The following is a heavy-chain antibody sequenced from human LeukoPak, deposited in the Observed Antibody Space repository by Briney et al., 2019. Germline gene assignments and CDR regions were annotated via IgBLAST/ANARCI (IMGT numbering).Heavy chain of an antibody. Sequence: ASVTVSCKASGYTFTGYYMHWVRQAPGQGLEWMGWINPNSGGTNYAQKFQGRVTMTRDTSISTAYMELSRLRSDDTAVYYCARTSHYVDIAATIPYGIYYFDYWGQGTLVTVSS. CDR1: GYTFTGYY. D-gene: IGHD5-12*01. CDR3: ARTSHYVDIAATIPYGIYYFDY. V-gene: IGHV1-2*02. J-gene: IGHJ4*02. CDR2: INPNSGGT.